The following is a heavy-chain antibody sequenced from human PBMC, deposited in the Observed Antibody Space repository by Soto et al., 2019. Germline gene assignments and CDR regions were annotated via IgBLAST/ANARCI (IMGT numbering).Heavy chain of an antibody. V-gene: IGHV3-9*01. D-gene: IGHD6-13*01. Sequence: EVQLVESGGGLVQPGRSLRLSCAASGFTFDDYAMHWVRQAPGKGLEWVSGISWNSGSIGYADSVKGRFTISRDNAKNSLYLQMNSLRAEDTALYYCAKDMSRGVADRTRTFDYWGQGTLVTVSS. CDR3: AKDMSRGVADRTRTFDY. CDR2: ISWNSGSI. J-gene: IGHJ4*02. CDR1: GFTFDDYA.